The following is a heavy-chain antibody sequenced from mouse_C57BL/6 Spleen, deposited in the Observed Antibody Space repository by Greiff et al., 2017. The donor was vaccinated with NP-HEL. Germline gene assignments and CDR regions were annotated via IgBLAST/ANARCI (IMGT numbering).Heavy chain of an antibody. Sequence: QVQLQQSGAELVKPGDSVKISCKASGYAFSSYWMNWVKQRPGKGLEWIGQIYPGDGDTNYNGKFKGKATLTADKSSSTAYMQRSSLTSEDSAVYFCAIGWSDAMDYWGQGTSVTVSS. D-gene: IGHD3-2*02. CDR2: IYPGDGDT. J-gene: IGHJ4*01. CDR1: GYAFSSYW. CDR3: AIGWSDAMDY. V-gene: IGHV1-80*01.